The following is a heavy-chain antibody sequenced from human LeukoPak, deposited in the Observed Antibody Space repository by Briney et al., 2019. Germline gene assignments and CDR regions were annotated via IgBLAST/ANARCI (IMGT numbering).Heavy chain of an antibody. Sequence: GGSLRLSCAASGFTFDEYAMHWVRQAPGKGLEWVSGISYSSATIGYVDSVKGRFIISRDNAKKSLFLQMNSLRADDTAVYYCARGYIDSSGYSPRSSFDNWGQGTLVTVSS. CDR1: GFTFDEYA. D-gene: IGHD3-22*01. J-gene: IGHJ4*02. V-gene: IGHV3-9*01. CDR3: ARGYIDSSGYSPRSSFDN. CDR2: ISYSSATI.